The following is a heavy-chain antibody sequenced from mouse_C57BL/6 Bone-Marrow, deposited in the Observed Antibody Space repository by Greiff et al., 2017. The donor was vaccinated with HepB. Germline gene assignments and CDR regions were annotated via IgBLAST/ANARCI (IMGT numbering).Heavy chain of an antibody. CDR1: GFTFTSYW. V-gene: IGHV1-7*01. CDR3: TSTTERDYYGMDF. CDR2: INPSSGYT. D-gene: IGHD1-1*01. J-gene: IGHJ4*01. Sequence: VQLQQSGAELAKPGASVKLSCTASGFTFTSYWMHWVKQRPGQGLEWIGYINPSSGYTKYNQKFKDKAILTADKSSSTAYMQLSSLTYEDSAVYNCTSTTERDYYGMDFWGQGTAVTVTA.